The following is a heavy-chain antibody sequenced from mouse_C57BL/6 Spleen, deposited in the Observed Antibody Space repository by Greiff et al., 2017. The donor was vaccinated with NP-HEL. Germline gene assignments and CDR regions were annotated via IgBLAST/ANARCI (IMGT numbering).Heavy chain of an antibody. CDR1: GFSLTSYG. CDR3: AKNGAGRDYAMDY. D-gene: IGHD3-3*01. J-gene: IGHJ4*01. Sequence: VKLMESGPGLVQPSQSLSITCTVSGFSLTSYGVHWVRQSPGKGLEWLGVIWRGGSTDYNAAFMSRLSITKDNSNSQVFFKMNMLQADDTALYYCAKNGAGRDYAMDYWGQRTSVTVSS. V-gene: IGHV2-5*01. CDR2: IWRGGST.